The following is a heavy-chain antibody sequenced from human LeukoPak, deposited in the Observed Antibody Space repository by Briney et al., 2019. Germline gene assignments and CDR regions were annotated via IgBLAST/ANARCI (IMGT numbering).Heavy chain of an antibody. V-gene: IGHV4-59*01. Sequence: SETLSLTCVVSGGSLHRSFWTWVRPPPGKGLEWIGRIYSSGTTDYRPSLKSRLTISIDTSKNQFPLRLASVTAAHTAVYYCGRRPAVDGPIDNWGQGILVAVSS. CDR3: GRRPAVDGPIDN. CDR2: IYSSGTT. D-gene: IGHD3/OR15-3a*01. CDR1: GGSLHRSF. J-gene: IGHJ4*02.